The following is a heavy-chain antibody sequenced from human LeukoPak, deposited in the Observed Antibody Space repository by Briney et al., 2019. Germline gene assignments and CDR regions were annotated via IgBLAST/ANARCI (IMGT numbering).Heavy chain of an antibody. V-gene: IGHV3-30*18. CDR3: AKTSRYYYGSGSYSAKGYYYYGMDV. D-gene: IGHD3-10*01. CDR2: ISYDGSNK. J-gene: IGHJ6*02. CDR1: GFTFSNYA. Sequence: GGSLRLSCAAPGFTFSNYAMHWVRQAPGKGLEWVAVISYDGSNKYYADSVKGRFTISRDNSKNTLYLQMNSLRAEDTAVYYCAKTSRYYYGSGSYSAKGYYYYGMDVWGQGTTVTVSS.